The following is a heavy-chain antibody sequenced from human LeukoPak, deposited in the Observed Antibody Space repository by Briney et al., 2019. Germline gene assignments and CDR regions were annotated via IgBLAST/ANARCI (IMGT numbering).Heavy chain of an antibody. CDR3: ARVSIGWEASLEWY. D-gene: IGHD3-3*01. Sequence: SETLSLTCTVSGYSISSGYYWGWIRQPPGKGLEWIGSIYHSGSTYYNPSLKSRVTISVDTSKNQFSLKLSSVTAADTAVYYCARVSIGWEASLEWYWGQGTLVTVSS. CDR2: IYHSGST. CDR1: GYSISSGYY. V-gene: IGHV4-38-2*02. J-gene: IGHJ4*02.